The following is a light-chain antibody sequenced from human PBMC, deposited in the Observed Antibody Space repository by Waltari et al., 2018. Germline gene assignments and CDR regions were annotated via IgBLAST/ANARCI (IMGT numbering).Light chain of an antibody. J-gene: IGKJ4*01. CDR2: SAS. CDR3: QQRRNWPLT. V-gene: IGKV3-11*01. Sequence: EIVLTQSPATLSLSPGEMATLSCKASQSVTWYLAWYQQRPGQAPRPLIYSASNRATGLPARFSGSGSGTDFTLTISSLEPEDSAVYYCQQRRNWPLTFGEGTKVEI. CDR1: QSVTWY.